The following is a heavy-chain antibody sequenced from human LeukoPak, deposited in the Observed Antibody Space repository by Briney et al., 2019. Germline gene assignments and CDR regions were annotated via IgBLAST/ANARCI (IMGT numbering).Heavy chain of an antibody. V-gene: IGHV1-69*05. D-gene: IGHD3-10*01. CDR3: ARDRVYYYYYMDV. CDR1: GGTFSSYA. CDR2: IIPIFGTA. Sequence: SVKVSCKASGGTFSSYAISWVRQAPGQGLEWMGRIIPIFGTANYAQKFQGRVTITTDESTSTAYMELSSLRSEDTAVYYCARDRVYYYYYMDVWGKGTTVTVSS. J-gene: IGHJ6*03.